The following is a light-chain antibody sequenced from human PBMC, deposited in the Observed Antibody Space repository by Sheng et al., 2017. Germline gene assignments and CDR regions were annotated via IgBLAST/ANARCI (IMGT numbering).Light chain of an antibody. CDR2: QDK. V-gene: IGLV3-1*01. CDR3: QAWDSSTVI. Sequence: GSVSPGQTASITCSGDRLGDKYVSWYQQRPGQSPALVIYQDKKRPSGIPARFSGSNSGNTVTLTISGAQTMDEADYYCQAWDSSTVIFGGGTKLSVL. J-gene: IGLJ2*01. CDR1: RLGDKY.